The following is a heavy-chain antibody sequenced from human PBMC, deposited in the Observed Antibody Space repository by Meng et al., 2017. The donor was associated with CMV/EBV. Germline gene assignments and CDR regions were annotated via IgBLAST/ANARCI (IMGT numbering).Heavy chain of an antibody. CDR3: ARKRYWLLYPWFDP. Sequence: VQLQQGVAGLLKPSETLSLTCAFYGGSFSGYYWGGIRQPPGKGLEWIGEINHSGSTNYNPSLKSRVTISVDTSKNQFSLKLSSVTAADTAVYYCARKRYWLLYPWFDPWGQGTLVTVFS. V-gene: IGHV4-34*01. D-gene: IGHD3-9*01. CDR2: INHSGST. CDR1: GGSFSGYY. J-gene: IGHJ5*02.